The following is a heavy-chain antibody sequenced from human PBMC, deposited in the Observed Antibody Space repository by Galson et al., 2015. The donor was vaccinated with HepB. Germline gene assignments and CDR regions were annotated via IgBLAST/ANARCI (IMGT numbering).Heavy chain of an antibody. CDR3: ARVDSGSPLAHFDY. CDR1: GFTFSSYA. Sequence: SLRLSCAASGFTFSSYAMHWVRQAPGKGLEYVSAISSNGGSAYYANSVKGRFTISRGNSKNTLYLQMGSLRAEDMAVYYCARVDSGSPLAHFDYWGQGTLVTVSS. J-gene: IGHJ4*02. V-gene: IGHV3-64*01. CDR2: ISSNGGSA. D-gene: IGHD1-26*01.